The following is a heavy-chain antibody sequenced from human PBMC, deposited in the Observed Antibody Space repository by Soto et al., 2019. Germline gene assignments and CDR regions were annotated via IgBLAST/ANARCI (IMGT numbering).Heavy chain of an antibody. CDR1: GGTFSSYA. CDR2: IIPIFGTA. J-gene: IGHJ4*02. Sequence: SVKVSCKASGGTFSSYAISWVRQAPGQGLEWMGGIIPIFGTANYAQKFQGRVTITADESTSTAYMELSSLRSEDTAVYYCARDGTLVGATRYYFDYWGQGALVTVS. V-gene: IGHV1-69*13. D-gene: IGHD1-26*01. CDR3: ARDGTLVGATRYYFDY.